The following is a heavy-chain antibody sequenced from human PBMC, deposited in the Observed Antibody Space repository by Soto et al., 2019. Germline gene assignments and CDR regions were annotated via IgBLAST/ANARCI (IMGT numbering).Heavy chain of an antibody. V-gene: IGHV3-23*01. CDR3: AKKPAVITVITYFDH. CDR2: ISGSGAST. D-gene: IGHD3-16*01. J-gene: IGHJ4*02. Sequence: VGSLMLCCVSSGFTFNKYSLAWFLQAPGKGLGWVSAISGSGASTYDADSVKGRFTISRDNSNNTLYLQMNSLRAEDKAVYYCAKKPAVITVITYFDHWGQGTPVTVS. CDR1: GFTFNKYS.